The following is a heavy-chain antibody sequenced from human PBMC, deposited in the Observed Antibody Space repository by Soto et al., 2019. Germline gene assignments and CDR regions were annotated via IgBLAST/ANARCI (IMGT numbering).Heavy chain of an antibody. Sequence: PSETLSLTCAVSGYCISTGFNCGWIRQPPGKGLEWIGSIYKSGSTYYNMSLKSRVTIYADTSKNQISLKLISVTAADTALYYWARDWGTGVYHLDSWGQGTLVTVSS. D-gene: IGHD3-16*01. V-gene: IGHV4-38-2*02. CDR2: IYKSGST. J-gene: IGHJ4*02. CDR3: ARDWGTGVYHLDS. CDR1: GYCISTGFN.